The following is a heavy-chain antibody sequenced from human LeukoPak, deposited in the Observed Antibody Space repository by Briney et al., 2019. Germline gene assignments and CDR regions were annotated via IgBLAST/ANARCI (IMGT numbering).Heavy chain of an antibody. Sequence: RGSLRLSCSASGFTFSSHWMSWVRQTPGKGPEWVAGIKQDGSEKYYVDSVKGRFTISRDNAKNSLYLQMNSLRAEDTAVYYCARDTSWVWYHLIDYWGQGTRVTVSS. J-gene: IGHJ4*02. CDR1: GFTFSSHW. CDR2: IKQDGSEK. V-gene: IGHV3-7*01. CDR3: ARDTSWVWYHLIDY. D-gene: IGHD2-2*01.